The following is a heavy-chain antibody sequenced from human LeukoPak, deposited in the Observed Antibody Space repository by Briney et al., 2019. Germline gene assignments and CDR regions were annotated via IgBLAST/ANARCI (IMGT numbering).Heavy chain of an antibody. D-gene: IGHD6-13*01. V-gene: IGHV3-30*18. J-gene: IGHJ4*02. CDR1: GFTFSNAW. CDR2: ISYDGSNT. CDR3: AKDGEGRAAPFDY. Sequence: GGSLRLSCAASGFTFSNAWMSWVRQAPGKGLEWVAVISYDGSNTYYADSVKGRFTISRDNSKNTLYLQMNSLRAEDTAVYHCAKDGEGRAAPFDYWGQGTLVTVSS.